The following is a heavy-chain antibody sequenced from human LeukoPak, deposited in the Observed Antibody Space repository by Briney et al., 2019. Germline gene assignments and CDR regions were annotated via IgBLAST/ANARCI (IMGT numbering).Heavy chain of an antibody. CDR1: GFTFSDYY. CDR3: ARARSHMPPSDY. CDR2: ISSSGTTT. D-gene: IGHD2-2*01. V-gene: IGHV3-11*01. Sequence: KPGGSLRLSCAASGFTFSDYYMNWIRQAPGKGLEWVSYISSSGTTTYYADSVKGRFTISRDNAKNSLYLQMNSLRAEDTALYYCARARSHMPPSDYWGQGTLVTVSS. J-gene: IGHJ4*02.